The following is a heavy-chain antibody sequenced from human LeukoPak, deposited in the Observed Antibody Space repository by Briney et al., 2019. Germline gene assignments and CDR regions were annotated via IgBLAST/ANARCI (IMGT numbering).Heavy chain of an antibody. CDR2: ISYDGSNK. V-gene: IGHV3-30-3*01. J-gene: IGHJ4*02. Sequence: GGSLRLSCAASGFTFSSYAMHWVRQAPGKGLEWVAVISYDGSNKYYADSVKGRFTISRDNAKNSLYLQMNSLRAEDTAVYYCARAITAYLFDYWGQGTLVTVSS. D-gene: IGHD3-10*01. CDR3: ARAITAYLFDY. CDR1: GFTFSSYA.